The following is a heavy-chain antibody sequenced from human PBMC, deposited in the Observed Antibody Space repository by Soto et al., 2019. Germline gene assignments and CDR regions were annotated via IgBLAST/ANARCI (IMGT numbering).Heavy chain of an antibody. CDR3: AREGYGGESPFDC. CDR2: ISGSGGST. D-gene: IGHD2-21*01. CDR1: GFTFSSYA. J-gene: IGHJ4*02. Sequence: GEALKISCAASGFTFSSYAMSWVRQAPGNGLEWVSAISGSGGSTYYADSVKGRFTISRDNSKNTLSLQMNSLRAEGTAVYYCAREGYGGESPFDCGGQGTMVTVSS. V-gene: IGHV3-23*01.